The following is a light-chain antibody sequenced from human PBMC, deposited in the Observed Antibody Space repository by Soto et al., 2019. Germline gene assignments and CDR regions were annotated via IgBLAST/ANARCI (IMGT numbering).Light chain of an antibody. Sequence: EIVMTQSPATLSVSPGERATLSCRASQSVGTDLSWYQQKPGQGPRLLIYGASTRFSGVPSRFSGSGSGTDFTITIDRLQSEEFAIYYCQQYVNWPPRHTFGQGTKLEF. CDR1: QSVGTD. CDR3: QQYVNWPPRHT. V-gene: IGKV3-15*01. J-gene: IGKJ2*01. CDR2: GAS.